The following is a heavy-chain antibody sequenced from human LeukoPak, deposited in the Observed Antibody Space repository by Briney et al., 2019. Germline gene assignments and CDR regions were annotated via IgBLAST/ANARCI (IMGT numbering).Heavy chain of an antibody. V-gene: IGHV3-30-3*01. CDR3: ARDSYYGDYEWGGPHC. J-gene: IGHJ4*02. CDR1: GFTFSNSA. CDR2: ISYDGSNK. Sequence: GGSLRLSCAASGFTFSNSAIRWVRQAPGKGLEWVAVISYDGSNKYYADSVKGRFTISRDNAKNSLYLQMNSLRAEDTAVYYCARDSYYGDYEWGGPHCWGQGTLVTVSS. D-gene: IGHD4-17*01.